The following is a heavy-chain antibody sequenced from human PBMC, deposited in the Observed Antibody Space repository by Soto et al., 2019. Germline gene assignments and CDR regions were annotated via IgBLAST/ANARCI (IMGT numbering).Heavy chain of an antibody. CDR1: GFTFSDYY. CDR3: ARDLGDIVATDWSYFDY. J-gene: IGHJ4*02. Sequence: GGSLRLSCAASGFTFSDYYMNWIRQAPGKGLEWVSYISSSGSTIYYADSVKGRFTISRDNARNSLYLQMNSLRAEDTAVYYCARDLGDIVATDWSYFDYWGQGTLVTVSS. CDR2: ISSSGSTI. V-gene: IGHV3-11*01. D-gene: IGHD5-12*01.